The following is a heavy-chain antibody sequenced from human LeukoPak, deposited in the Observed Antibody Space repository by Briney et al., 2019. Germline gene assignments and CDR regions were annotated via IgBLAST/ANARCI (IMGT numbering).Heavy chain of an antibody. CDR2: IWYDGNNK. J-gene: IGHJ4*02. Sequence: GESLRLSCAASGFTFSTYGMQWVRQAPGKGLEWVALIWYDGNNKYYADSVKGRFTISRDNSKNTLYLQMNSLRAEDTAVYYCATDQMYYYGSRSYSPFNHWGQGTLVTVSS. CDR1: GFTFSTYG. CDR3: ATDQMYYYGSRSYSPFNH. D-gene: IGHD3-10*01. V-gene: IGHV3-33*01.